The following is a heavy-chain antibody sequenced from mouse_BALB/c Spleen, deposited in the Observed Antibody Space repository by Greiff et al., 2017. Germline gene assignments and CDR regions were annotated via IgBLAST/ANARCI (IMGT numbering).Heavy chain of an antibody. CDR1: GFTFSSFG. D-gene: IGHD1-1*01. Sequence: DVHLVESGGGLVQPGGSRKLSCAASGFTFSSFGMHWVRQAPEKGLEWVAYISSGSSTIYYADTVKGRFTISRDNPKNTLFLQMTSLRSEDTAMYYCATASYYGSSYAPYFDYWGQGTTLTVSS. J-gene: IGHJ2*01. CDR3: ATASYYGSSYAPYFDY. CDR2: ISSGSSTI. V-gene: IGHV5-17*02.